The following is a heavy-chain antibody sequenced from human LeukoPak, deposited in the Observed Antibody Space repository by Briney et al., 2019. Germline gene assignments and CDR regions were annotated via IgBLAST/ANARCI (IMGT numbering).Heavy chain of an antibody. CDR1: GDSVSSNNAA. J-gene: IGHJ6*03. CDR2: TYYRSKWYN. Sequence: SQTLSLTCAISGDSVSSNNAAWNWIRQSPSRGLEWLGRTYYRSKWYNDYAVSVKSRITINPDTSKNQFSLQLNSLTPEGTAVYYCARRVVRGTDYMDVWGKGTTVTVSS. D-gene: IGHD3-3*01. V-gene: IGHV6-1*01. CDR3: ARRVVRGTDYMDV.